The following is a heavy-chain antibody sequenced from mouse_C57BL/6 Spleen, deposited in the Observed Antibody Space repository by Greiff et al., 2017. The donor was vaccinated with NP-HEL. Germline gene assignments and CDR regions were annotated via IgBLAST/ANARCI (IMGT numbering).Heavy chain of an antibody. D-gene: IGHD2-1*01. CDR3: ASNGKGAWFAY. J-gene: IGHJ3*01. CDR2: IYPGDGDT. V-gene: IGHV1-80*01. CDR1: GYAFSSYW. Sequence: VQLVESGAELVKPGASVKISCKASGYAFSSYWMNWVKQRPGKGLEWIGQIYPGDGDTNYNGKFKGKATLTADKSSSTAYMQLSSLTSEDSAVYFCASNGKGAWFAYWGQGTLVTVSA.